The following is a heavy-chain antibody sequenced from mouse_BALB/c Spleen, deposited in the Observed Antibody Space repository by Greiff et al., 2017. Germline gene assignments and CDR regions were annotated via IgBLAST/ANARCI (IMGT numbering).Heavy chain of an antibody. D-gene: IGHD3-3*01. Sequence: EVMLVESGGGLVKPGGSLKLSCAASGFTFSSYAMSWVRQTPEKRLEWVASISSGGSTYYPDSVKGRFTISRDNARNILYLQMSRLRSEDTAMYYCARGLRVWYFDVWGAGTTVTVSS. J-gene: IGHJ1*01. CDR3: ARGLRVWYFDV. CDR2: ISSGGST. CDR1: GFTFSSYA. V-gene: IGHV5-6-5*01.